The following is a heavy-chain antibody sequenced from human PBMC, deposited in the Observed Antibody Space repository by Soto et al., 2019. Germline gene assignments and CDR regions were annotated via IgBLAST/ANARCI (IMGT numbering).Heavy chain of an antibody. CDR2: INPKSGGT. CDR3: ARGDSTDCSNGVCSFFYNHDMDV. Sequence: ASVKVSCKASGYSFTDYHIHWVRQAPGQGLEWLGRINPKSGGTSTAQKFQGWVTMTTDTSISTASTELTRLTSDDTAIYYCARGDSTDCSNGVCSFFYNHDMDVWGQGTTVTVSS. J-gene: IGHJ6*02. V-gene: IGHV1-2*04. D-gene: IGHD2-8*01. CDR1: GYSFTDYH.